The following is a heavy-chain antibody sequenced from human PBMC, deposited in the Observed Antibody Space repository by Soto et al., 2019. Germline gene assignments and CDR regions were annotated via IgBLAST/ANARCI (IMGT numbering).Heavy chain of an antibody. Sequence: ASVKVSCKASGYTFTSYAMHWVRQAPGQRLEWMGWINAGNGNTKYSQKFQGRVTIARDTSASTAYMELSSLRSEDTAVYYCARDSCTNGVCYLDAFDIWGQGTMVTVSS. CDR2: INAGNGNT. V-gene: IGHV1-3*01. J-gene: IGHJ3*02. D-gene: IGHD2-8*01. CDR3: ARDSCTNGVCYLDAFDI. CDR1: GYTFTSYA.